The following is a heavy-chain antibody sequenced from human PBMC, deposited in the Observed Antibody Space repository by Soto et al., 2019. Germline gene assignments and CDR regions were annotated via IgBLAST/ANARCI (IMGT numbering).Heavy chain of an antibody. D-gene: IGHD6-13*01. CDR3: ARGSAAGTKSPFDY. CDR2: IYYSGST. CDR1: GGSISSGGYY. Sequence: SETLSLTCTVSGGSISSGGYYWSWIRQHPGKGLEWIGYIYYSGSTYYNPSLKSRVTISFDASKNQISLQVRSATAADAAVYYCARGSAAGTKSPFDYWRQGILVTVSS. J-gene: IGHJ4*02. V-gene: IGHV4-31*03.